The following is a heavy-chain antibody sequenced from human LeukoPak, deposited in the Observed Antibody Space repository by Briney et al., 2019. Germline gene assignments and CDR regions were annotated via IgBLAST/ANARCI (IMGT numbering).Heavy chain of an antibody. J-gene: IGHJ6*04. CDR1: GGSISSGDYY. V-gene: IGHV4-61*02. CDR3: ARFTTFYLDTSGYYFSDV. Sequence: SETLSLTCTVSGGSISSGDYYWSWIRQPAGKGLEWIGRRFTSGSTNYNPSLKSRVAMSVDTSKNHFSLKLNSVTAADTAVYYCARFTTFYLDTSGYYFSDVWGKGTTVTVSS. CDR2: RFTSGST. D-gene: IGHD3-22*01.